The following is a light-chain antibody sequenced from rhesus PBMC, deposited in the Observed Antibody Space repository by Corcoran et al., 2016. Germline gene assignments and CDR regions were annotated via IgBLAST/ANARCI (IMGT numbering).Light chain of an antibody. Sequence: DIVMTQTPLSLPVTPGEPASISCRSSQSLLDSEDGNTYLDWYLQKPGQSPQVFIYEVSNRAPGVPDRVSGSGSDTDFTLKLSRVEAEDVGVYYCMQCLEFPPSFGQGTKVEIK. J-gene: IGKJ2*01. CDR1: QSLLDSEDGNTY. CDR2: EVS. V-gene: IGKV2-104*02. CDR3: MQCLEFPPS.